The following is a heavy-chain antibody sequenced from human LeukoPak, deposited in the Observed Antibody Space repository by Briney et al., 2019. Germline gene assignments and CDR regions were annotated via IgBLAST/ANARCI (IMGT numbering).Heavy chain of an antibody. CDR1: GFTFSSHS. CDR2: ISSSSSYI. Sequence: KAGGSLRLSCAASGFTFSSHSMNWVRQAPGKGLEWVSSISSSSSYIYYADSVKGRFTISRDNAKNSLYLQMNSLRAEDTAVYYCTEQIAVAGGFDYWGQGTLVTVSS. V-gene: IGHV3-21*01. CDR3: TEQIAVAGGFDY. J-gene: IGHJ4*02. D-gene: IGHD6-19*01.